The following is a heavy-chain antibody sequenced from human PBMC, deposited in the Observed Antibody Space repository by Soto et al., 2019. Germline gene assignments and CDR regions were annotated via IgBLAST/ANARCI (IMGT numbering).Heavy chain of an antibody. Sequence: NPSETLSLTCTVSGGSISSGGYYWSWIRQHPGKGLEWIGYIYYSGSTYYNPSLKSRVTISVDTSKNQFSLKLSSVTVADTAVYYCARDYRVETAGYYYYCGMDVWGQGTTVTVSS. CDR3: ARDYRVETAGYYYYCGMDV. V-gene: IGHV4-31*03. CDR2: IYYSGST. D-gene: IGHD2-21*02. CDR1: GGSISSGGYY. J-gene: IGHJ6*02.